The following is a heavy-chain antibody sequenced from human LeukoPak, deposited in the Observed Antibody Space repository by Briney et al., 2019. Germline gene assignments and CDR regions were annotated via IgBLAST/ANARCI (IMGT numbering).Heavy chain of an antibody. V-gene: IGHV3-74*01. CDR3: ASGSNMVRGVLTGASDY. D-gene: IGHD3-10*01. J-gene: IGHJ4*02. Sequence: PGGSLRLSCAASGCTFSGYWMHWVRQAPGKGLVWVSRINSDGSTTNYADSVKGRFTISRDNAKNTLYLQMNSLRAEDTAVYYCASGSNMVRGVLTGASDYWGQGTLVTVSS. CDR2: INSDGSTT. CDR1: GCTFSGYW.